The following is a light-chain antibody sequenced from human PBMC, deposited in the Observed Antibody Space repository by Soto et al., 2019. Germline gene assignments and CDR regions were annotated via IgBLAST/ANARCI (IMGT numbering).Light chain of an antibody. J-gene: IGLJ2*01. CDR1: SSDVDVGGYNY. Sequence: QSVLTQPASVSGSPGQSITISCTGTSSDVDVGGYNYVSWYQQHPDKAPKLIIYEVTNRPSGTSYRFSGSKSGNTASLTISGLQAEDEADYYCSSYTSTNTVVFGGGTKLTVL. CDR3: SSYTSTNTVV. V-gene: IGLV2-14*01. CDR2: EVT.